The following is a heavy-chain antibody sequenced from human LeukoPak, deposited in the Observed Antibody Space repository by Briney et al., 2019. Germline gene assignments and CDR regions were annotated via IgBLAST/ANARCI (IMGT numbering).Heavy chain of an antibody. CDR2: IYYSGST. V-gene: IGHV4-59*08. Sequence: KPSETLSLTCAVYGGSFSGYYWSWIRQPPGKGLEWIGYIYYSGSTNYNPSLKSRVTISVDTSKNQFSLKLSSVTAADTAVYYCASGGGYWAFDYWGQGTLVTVSS. CDR1: GGSFSGYY. D-gene: IGHD1-26*01. J-gene: IGHJ4*02. CDR3: ASGGGYWAFDY.